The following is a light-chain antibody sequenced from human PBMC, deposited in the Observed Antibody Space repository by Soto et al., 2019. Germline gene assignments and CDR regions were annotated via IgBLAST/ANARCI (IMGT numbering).Light chain of an antibody. CDR2: LNSDGSH. J-gene: IGLJ2*01. CDR3: QTWGTGIQVV. CDR1: SGHSSYA. V-gene: IGLV4-69*01. Sequence: QAVVTQSPSASASLGASVKLTCTLSSGHSSYAIAWHQQQPEKGPRYLMKLNSDGSHSKGDGIPDRFSGSSSGAERYLTISSLQSEDEADYYCQTWGTGIQVVFGGGTKDTVL.